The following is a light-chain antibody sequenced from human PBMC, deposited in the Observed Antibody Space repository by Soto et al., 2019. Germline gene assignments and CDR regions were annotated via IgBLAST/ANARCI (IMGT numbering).Light chain of an antibody. V-gene: IGLV2-23*01. CDR1: SSDVGSYNS. CDR3: CSYAGSRV. J-gene: IGLJ2*01. Sequence: QSALTQPASVSGSPGQSITISCTGTSSDVGSYNSVSWYQQHPGKAPKLMIYEGSKRPSGVSNRFSGSKSGNTASLTISGLQAEDEADYYCCSYAGSRVFGGGPKVTVL. CDR2: EGS.